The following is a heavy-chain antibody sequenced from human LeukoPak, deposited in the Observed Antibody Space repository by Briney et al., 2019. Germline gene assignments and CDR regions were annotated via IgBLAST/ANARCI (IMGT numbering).Heavy chain of an antibody. D-gene: IGHD5-12*01. CDR3: AKDIRLST. J-gene: IGHJ3*01. CDR1: GFTFSDDW. Sequence: GGSLRLSCAASGFTFSDDWMTWVRQAPGKGLEWVASIKQDGSEKNYGDSVKGRFTISRDNPKNTLSLQMNSLRVEDTAMYFCAKDIRLSTWGLGTMVTVSS. V-gene: IGHV3-7*04. CDR2: IKQDGSEK.